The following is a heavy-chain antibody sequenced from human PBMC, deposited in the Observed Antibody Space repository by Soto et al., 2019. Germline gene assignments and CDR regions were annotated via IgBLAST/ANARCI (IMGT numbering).Heavy chain of an antibody. CDR3: TLERIVGGTWDY. Sequence: EVQLVESGGGLVQPGGSLRLSCAASGFTFSDHYMDWVRQYPGKGLEWVGRIRNRANSHTTVYAASVKGRFTISRDDSKNSVFLEMNSLKTEDTAVYCATLERIVGGTWDYWGQGTLVTVSS. D-gene: IGHD1-26*01. CDR1: GFTFSDHY. J-gene: IGHJ4*02. V-gene: IGHV3-72*01. CDR2: IRNRANSHTT.